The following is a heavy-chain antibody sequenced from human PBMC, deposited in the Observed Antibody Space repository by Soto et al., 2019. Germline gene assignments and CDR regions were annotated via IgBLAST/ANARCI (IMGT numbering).Heavy chain of an antibody. D-gene: IGHD6-19*01. J-gene: IGHJ5*02. Sequence: SQTLSLTCVISGGRVSSNSAAWNWIRQSPSRGLEWLGRTYYRSKWYTDYAVSVKSRITINADTSKNQFSLQLNSVTPEDTAVYYCARKQFLDQYKWFDPWGQGTLVTVSS. V-gene: IGHV6-1*01. CDR3: ARKQFLDQYKWFDP. CDR2: TYYRSKWYT. CDR1: GGRVSSNSAA.